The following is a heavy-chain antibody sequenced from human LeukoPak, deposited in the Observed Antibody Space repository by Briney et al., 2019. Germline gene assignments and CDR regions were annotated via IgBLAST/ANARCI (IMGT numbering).Heavy chain of an antibody. V-gene: IGHV1-2*02. CDR1: AYTFISYY. D-gene: IGHD3-16*01. Sequence: GASVKVSCKASAYTFISYYIHWVRQAPGQGLEWMGSINPKSGATDYPQKFQGRFTMTRDTSISTAYMDLKWLTSDDTAVYYCARGGAWGDREVDYWGQGSLVTVPS. CDR3: ARGGAWGDREVDY. CDR2: INPKSGAT. J-gene: IGHJ4*02.